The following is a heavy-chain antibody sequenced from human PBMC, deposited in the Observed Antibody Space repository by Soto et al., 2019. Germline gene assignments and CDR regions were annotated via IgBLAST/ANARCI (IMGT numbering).Heavy chain of an antibody. D-gene: IGHD3-10*01. CDR1: GFTFSSYG. CDR2: ISYDGSNK. CDR3: AKDSMTRGEYYYYGMDV. J-gene: IGHJ6*02. V-gene: IGHV3-30*18. Sequence: LSLTCAASGFTFSSYGMHWVRQAPGKGLEWVAVISYDGSNKYYADSVKGRFTISRDNSKNTLYLQMNSLRAEDTAVYYCAKDSMTRGEYYYYGMDVWGQGTTVTVSS.